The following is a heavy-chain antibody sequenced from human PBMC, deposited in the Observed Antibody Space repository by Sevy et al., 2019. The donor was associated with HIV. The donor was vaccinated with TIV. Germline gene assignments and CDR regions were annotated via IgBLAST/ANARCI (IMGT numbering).Heavy chain of an antibody. V-gene: IGHV1-69*13. Sequence: ASVKVSCKASGGTFSSYAISWVRQAPGQGLEWMGGIIPIFGTANYAQKFQGRVTITADESTSTAYMELSSLRSEDTAVYYCARVLGDQSRWGIDPLHYYYYYMDVWGKGTTVTVSS. CDR1: GGTFSSYA. D-gene: IGHD3-16*01. CDR3: ARVLGDQSRWGIDPLHYYYYYMDV. CDR2: IIPIFGTA. J-gene: IGHJ6*03.